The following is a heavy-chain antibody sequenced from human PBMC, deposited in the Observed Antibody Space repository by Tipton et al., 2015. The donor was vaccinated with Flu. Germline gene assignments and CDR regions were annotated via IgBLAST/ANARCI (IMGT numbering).Heavy chain of an antibody. CDR2: IYMGGRT. CDR3: ARERRGGWPFYDAFDF. CDR1: GGSINSYY. V-gene: IGHV4-4*07. D-gene: IGHD6-19*01. J-gene: IGHJ3*01. Sequence: TLSLTCSVSGGSINSYYWSWIRQPAGKGLEWIGRIYMGGRTNYNPSLKSRVTMSLDLFKNQISLRLSSVTAADTAVYYCARERRGGWPFYDAFDFWGQGTTVTVS.